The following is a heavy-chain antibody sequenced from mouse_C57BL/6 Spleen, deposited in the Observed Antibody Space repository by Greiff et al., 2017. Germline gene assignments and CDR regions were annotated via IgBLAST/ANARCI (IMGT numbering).Heavy chain of an antibody. D-gene: IGHD1-1*01. CDR1: GYTFTSYW. J-gene: IGHJ4*01. V-gene: IGHV1-69*01. Sequence: QVQLQQPGAELVMPGASVKLSCKASGYTFTSYWMHWVKQRPGQGLEWIGEIDPSDSYTNYNQKFKGKSTLTVDKSSSTAYMQLSSLTSEDSAVYYCARSWDYGSRNYAMDYWGQGTSGTVSS. CDR2: IDPSDSYT. CDR3: ARSWDYGSRNYAMDY.